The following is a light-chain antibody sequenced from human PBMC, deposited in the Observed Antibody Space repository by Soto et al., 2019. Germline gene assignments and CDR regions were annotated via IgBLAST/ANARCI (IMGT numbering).Light chain of an antibody. CDR1: SSDVGNNNY. CDR3: SSFTGSSYV. V-gene: IGLV2-14*03. CDR2: DVT. Sequence: QSALTQPASVSGSPGQSITISCTGTSSDVGNNNYVSWYQHNPGRAPKVMICDVTNRPSGVSNRFSGSKSGNTASLTISGLQAEDEADYYCSSFTGSSYVFGKGTKVTVL. J-gene: IGLJ1*01.